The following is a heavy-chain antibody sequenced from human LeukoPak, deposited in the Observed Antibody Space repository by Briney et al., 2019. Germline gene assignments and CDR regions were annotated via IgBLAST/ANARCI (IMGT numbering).Heavy chain of an antibody. Sequence: SETLSLTCTVSGGSISSYYWSWIRQPPGKGLEWIGYIYYSGSTNYNPSLKSRVTISVDTSKNQFSLKLSSVTAADTAMYYCAAMTGIAVAGTAYWGQGTLVTVSS. CDR3: AAMTGIAVAGTAY. J-gene: IGHJ4*02. V-gene: IGHV4-59*01. CDR2: IYYSGST. CDR1: GGSISSYY. D-gene: IGHD6-19*01.